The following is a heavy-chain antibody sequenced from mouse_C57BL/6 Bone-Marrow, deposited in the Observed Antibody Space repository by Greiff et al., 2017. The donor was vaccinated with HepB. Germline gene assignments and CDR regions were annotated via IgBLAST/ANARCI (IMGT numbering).Heavy chain of an antibody. CDR2: IYPGSGST. Sequence: VQLQQPGAELVKPGASVKMSCKASGYTFTSYWITWVKQRPGQGLEWIGDIYPGSGSTNYNEKFKSNATLTVDTSSSTAYMQLSSLTSEDSAVYYCAGGDYSNPAWFAYWGQGTLVTVSA. D-gene: IGHD2-5*01. V-gene: IGHV1-55*01. CDR1: GYTFTSYW. J-gene: IGHJ3*01. CDR3: AGGDYSNPAWFAY.